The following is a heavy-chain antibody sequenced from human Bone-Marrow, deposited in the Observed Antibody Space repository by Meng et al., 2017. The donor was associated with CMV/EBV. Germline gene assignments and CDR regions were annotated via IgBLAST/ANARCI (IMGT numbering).Heavy chain of an antibody. Sequence: ASVKVSCKASGYTFTGYYMHWVRQAPGQGLEWMGWINPNSGGTNYAQKFQDRVTMTRDTSISTAYMELSRLRSDDTAVYYCARCTTSSLRALGSWGQGTLVTFSS. D-gene: IGHD2-2*01. CDR3: ARCTTSSLRALGS. CDR1: GYTFTGYY. J-gene: IGHJ5*02. CDR2: INPNSGGT. V-gene: IGHV1-2*02.